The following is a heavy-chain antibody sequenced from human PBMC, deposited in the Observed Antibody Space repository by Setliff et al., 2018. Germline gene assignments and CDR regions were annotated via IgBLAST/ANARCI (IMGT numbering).Heavy chain of an antibody. V-gene: IGHV4-59*08. Sequence: SETLSLTCTVSGGSISNYYWSWIRQPPGKELEWIAFINYNGRTKYNPSLKSRVTISVDTSKNQFSLKLPSVTAADTAVYYCARHLLAGDSSFDYWGQGTLVTSPQ. CDR1: GGSISNYY. D-gene: IGHD6-19*01. CDR2: INYNGRT. CDR3: ARHLLAGDSSFDY. J-gene: IGHJ4*02.